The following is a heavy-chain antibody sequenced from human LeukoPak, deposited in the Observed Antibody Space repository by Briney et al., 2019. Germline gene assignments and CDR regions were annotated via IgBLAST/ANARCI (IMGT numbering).Heavy chain of an antibody. CDR3: ARDQGGGHNWFAP. D-gene: IGHD1-26*01. Sequence: SETLSLTCTVSGGSISSYYWSWIRQPAGKGLEWIGRIYSSGSTSYNPSLKSRVTMSVDTSKNQFSLNLTSVTAADTAVYYCARDQGGGHNWFAPWGQGTLVTVSS. CDR2: IYSSGST. V-gene: IGHV4-4*07. J-gene: IGHJ5*02. CDR1: GGSISSYY.